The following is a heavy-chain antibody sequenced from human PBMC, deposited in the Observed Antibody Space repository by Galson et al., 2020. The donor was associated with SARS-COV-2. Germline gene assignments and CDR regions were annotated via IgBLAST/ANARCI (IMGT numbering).Heavy chain of an antibody. Sequence: KGRFTISRDNSKNTLYLQMNSLRAEETAVYYCARYKGRGSSWATYYYYGMDVWGQGTTVTVSS. CDR3: ARYKGRGSSWATYYYYGMDV. J-gene: IGHJ6*02. V-gene: IGHV3-53*01. D-gene: IGHD6-13*01.